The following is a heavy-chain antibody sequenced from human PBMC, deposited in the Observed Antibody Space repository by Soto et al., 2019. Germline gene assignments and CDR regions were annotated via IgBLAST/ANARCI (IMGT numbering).Heavy chain of an antibody. CDR1: GFSLSTSGVG. J-gene: IGHJ4*02. Sequence: QITLKESGPTLVNPTQTLTLTCTFSGFSLSTSGVGVGWIRQPPGKALEWLALIYWDDDKRYSPSLKSRLTITKDTAKNQVVLTMTNMDPVDTATYYCAHIRDGSSGWFTLGPFDYWGQGTLVTVSS. CDR2: IYWDDDK. CDR3: AHIRDGSSGWFTLGPFDY. V-gene: IGHV2-5*02. D-gene: IGHD6-19*01.